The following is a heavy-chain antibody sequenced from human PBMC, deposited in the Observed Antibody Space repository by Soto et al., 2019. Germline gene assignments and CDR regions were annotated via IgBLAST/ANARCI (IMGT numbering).Heavy chain of an antibody. V-gene: IGHV1-18*01. D-gene: IGHD3-16*01. J-gene: IGHJ6*02. CDR1: GYIFVNYG. CDR3: VMVDNYVTPTPQDV. Sequence: QVQLVQSGDEVKKPGASVKVSCKASGYIFVNYGIAWVRQAPGQGLEWMGWISPYTGNTHSATKVQGRLTMTTDTSTSTAYMDLGSLTSEDTAVYYCVMVDNYVTPTPQDVWGQGTTVTVSS. CDR2: ISPYTGNT.